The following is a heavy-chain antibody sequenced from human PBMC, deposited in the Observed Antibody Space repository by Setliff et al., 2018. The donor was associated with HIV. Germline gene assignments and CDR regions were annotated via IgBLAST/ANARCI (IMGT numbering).Heavy chain of an antibody. CDR3: ARGVKGIATTGKYYFDY. V-gene: IGHV1-2*06. D-gene: IGHD6-13*01. CDR2: INPDSRGT. Sequence: VASVKVSCKASGYAFTDYSIHWVRQAPGQGLEWVGRINPDSRGTNYAQTFQGRVTMTRDTSVSTAYMELSRLKSDDTAVFYCARGVKGIATTGKYYFDYWGQGTLVTV. J-gene: IGHJ4*02. CDR1: GYAFTDYS.